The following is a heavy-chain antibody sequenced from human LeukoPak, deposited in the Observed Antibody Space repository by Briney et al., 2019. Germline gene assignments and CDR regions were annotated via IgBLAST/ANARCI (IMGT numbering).Heavy chain of an antibody. CDR2: ISGDGVST. CDR3: ARESGKFDY. Sequence: PGGSLRLSCVASGLPIADFAMHWVRQAPGKGLEWVSLISGDGVSTFYADSVKGRFSISRDNSKNSLSQEMNSLRTEDTTMYYCARESGKFDYWGQGTLVAVSS. V-gene: IGHV3-43*02. J-gene: IGHJ4*02. CDR1: GLPIADFA.